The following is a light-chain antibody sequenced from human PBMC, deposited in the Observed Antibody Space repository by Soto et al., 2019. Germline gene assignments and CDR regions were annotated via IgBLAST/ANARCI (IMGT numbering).Light chain of an antibody. V-gene: IGKV3-20*01. Sequence: TQSPGTLSLSPGERAPLSCRSSQSVSSNYLAWYQQKPGQAPRLLIYGASSRATGIPDRFSGSGSGTDFTLTISRLEPEDFAVYYCQQYSRSPLTFGQGTLVDI. CDR1: QSVSSNY. CDR3: QQYSRSPLT. CDR2: GAS. J-gene: IGKJ5*01.